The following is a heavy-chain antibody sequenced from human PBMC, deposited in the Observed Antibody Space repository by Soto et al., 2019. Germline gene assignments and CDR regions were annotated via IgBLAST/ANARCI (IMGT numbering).Heavy chain of an antibody. CDR2: IYSGGST. V-gene: IGHV3-53*01. D-gene: IGHD6-13*01. Sequence: GGSLRLSCAASGFTVSSNYMSWVRQAPGKGLEWVSVIYSGGSTYYADSVKGRFTISRDNSKNTLYLQMNSLRAEDTAVYYCARQQQLENYFDYWGQGTLVTVSS. CDR1: GFTVSSNY. CDR3: ARQQQLENYFDY. J-gene: IGHJ4*02.